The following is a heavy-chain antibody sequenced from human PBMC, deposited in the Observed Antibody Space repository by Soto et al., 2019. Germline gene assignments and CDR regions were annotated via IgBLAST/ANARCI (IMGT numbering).Heavy chain of an antibody. CDR3: AKDLSSHNWFDP. CDR1: GLPFPSYP. J-gene: IGHJ5*02. CDR2: ISGSGGST. V-gene: IGHV3-23*01. Sequence: GTLQLSCAASGLPFPSYPMSWVHQAPGKGLEWGSSISGSGGSTYYADSVKGRFTISRDNSENTLYLHMNSLRAEDTAVYYCAKDLSSHNWFDPCGQGTPVTV.